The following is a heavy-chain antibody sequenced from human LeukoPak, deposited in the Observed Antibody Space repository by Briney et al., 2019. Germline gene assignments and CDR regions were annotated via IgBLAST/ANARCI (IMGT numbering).Heavy chain of an antibody. V-gene: IGHV4-39*07. CDR3: ARAKFGELLMDV. D-gene: IGHD3-10*01. Sequence: SETLSLTYTVSGGSISGSSYYWGWIRQPPGKGLEWIGSIYYSGSTYYNPSLKSRVTISVDTSKNQFSLKLSSVTAADTAVYYCARAKFGELLMDVWGKGTTVTVSS. CDR1: GGSISGSSYY. J-gene: IGHJ6*04. CDR2: IYYSGST.